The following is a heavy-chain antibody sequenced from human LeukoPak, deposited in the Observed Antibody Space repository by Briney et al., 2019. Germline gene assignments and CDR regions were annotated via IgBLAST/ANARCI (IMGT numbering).Heavy chain of an antibody. V-gene: IGHV1-69*01. D-gene: IGHD7-27*01. J-gene: IGHJ2*01. CDR3: ARDVTGDQSWFFDL. Sequence: SVKVSCKASGGTFSSYAISWVRQAPGQGLEWMGGIIPIFGTANYAQKFQGRVTITADESTSTAYMELSRLRSDDTAVYYCARDVTGDQSWFFDLWGRGTLVTVSS. CDR1: GGTFSSYA. CDR2: IIPIFGTA.